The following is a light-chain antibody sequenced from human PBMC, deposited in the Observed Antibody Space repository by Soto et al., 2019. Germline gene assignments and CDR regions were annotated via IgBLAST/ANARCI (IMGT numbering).Light chain of an antibody. CDR3: MQALQTPYT. CDR1: QSLLHSNGYNY. J-gene: IGKJ2*01. Sequence: DIVMTQSPLSLPVTPGEPASISCRSSQSLLHSNGYNYLDWYLQKPGQSPQLLSYLGSNRASGVPDRFSGIGAGTDFTLKISRVEAEDVGFYYCMQALQTPYTFGQGTKLDIK. V-gene: IGKV2-28*01. CDR2: LGS.